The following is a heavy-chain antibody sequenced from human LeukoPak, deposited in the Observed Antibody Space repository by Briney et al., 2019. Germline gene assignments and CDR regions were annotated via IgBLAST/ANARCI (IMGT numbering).Heavy chain of an antibody. J-gene: IGHJ4*02. CDR2: IYTSGST. CDR1: GGSISSYY. V-gene: IGHV4-4*07. Sequence: SETLSLTCTVSGGSISSYYWSWIRQPAGKGLEWIGRIYTSGSTNYNLSLKSRVTMSVDTSKNQFSLKLSSVTAADTAVYYCARDQGGGYYYDSSGYDYWGQGTLVTVSS. CDR3: ARDQGGGYYYDSSGYDY. D-gene: IGHD3-22*01.